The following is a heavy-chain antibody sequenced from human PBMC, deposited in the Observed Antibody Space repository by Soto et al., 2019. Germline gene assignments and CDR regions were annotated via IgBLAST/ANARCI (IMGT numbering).Heavy chain of an antibody. J-gene: IGHJ6*02. CDR1: GFTFSSYG. Sequence: QVQLVESGGGVVQPGRSLRLSCAASGFTFSSYGMHWVRQAPGKGLEWVAVISYDGSNKYYADSVKGRFTISRDNSKNTLYLQMNSLRAEDTAVYYCANFWGSYSSSWYYYYYGMDVWGQGTTVTVSS. D-gene: IGHD6-13*01. V-gene: IGHV3-30*18. CDR3: ANFWGSYSSSWYYYYYGMDV. CDR2: ISYDGSNK.